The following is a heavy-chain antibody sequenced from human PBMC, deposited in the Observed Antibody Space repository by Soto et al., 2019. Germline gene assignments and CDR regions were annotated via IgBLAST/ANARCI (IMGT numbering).Heavy chain of an antibody. CDR2: IYWDDSK. D-gene: IGHD1-26*01. CDR3: AHAYGGRSLY. J-gene: IGHJ4*02. V-gene: IGHV2-5*02. CDR1: GFSLTTDRVG. Sequence: QITLKESGTTLVKPTQTLTLTCTFSGFSLTTDRVGVGWIRQPPGEALEWLAVIYWDDSKTYRPSLESRLTITKDPSKNQVALTMTNMDSLDTATYYCAHAYGGRSLYWGQGTLVTVSS.